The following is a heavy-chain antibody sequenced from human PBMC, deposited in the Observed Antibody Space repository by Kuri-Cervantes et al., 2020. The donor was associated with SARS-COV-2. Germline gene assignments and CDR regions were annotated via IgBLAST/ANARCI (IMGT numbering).Heavy chain of an antibody. D-gene: IGHD6-25*01. Sequence: ASVKVSCKASGYTFTSYAMHWVRQAPGQRLEWMGWINAGNGNTKYSQKFQGRVTITRDTSASTAYMELSSLRSEDTAVYYCARVAAPDGWFDPWGQGTLVTVSS. CDR2: INAGNGNT. V-gene: IGHV1-3*01. CDR1: GYTFTSYA. J-gene: IGHJ5*02. CDR3: ARVAAPDGWFDP.